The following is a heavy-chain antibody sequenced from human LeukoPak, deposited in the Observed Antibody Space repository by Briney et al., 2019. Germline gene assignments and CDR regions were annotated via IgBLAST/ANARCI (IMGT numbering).Heavy chain of an antibody. D-gene: IGHD6-13*01. CDR3: ARDWQQLVPLYYYYGMDV. J-gene: IGHJ6*02. CDR2: INSDGSRT. V-gene: IGHV3-74*01. Sequence: PGGSLRLSCAASGFTFSSYWMHWVRQAPGKGLVWVSRINSDGSRTSNADSVKGRFTISRDNSKNTLYLQMNSLRAEDTAVYYCARDWQQLVPLYYYYGMDVWGQGTTVTVSS. CDR1: GFTFSSYW.